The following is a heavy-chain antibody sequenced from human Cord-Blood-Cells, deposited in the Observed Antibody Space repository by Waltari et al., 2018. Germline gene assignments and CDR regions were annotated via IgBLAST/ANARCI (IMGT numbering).Heavy chain of an antibody. D-gene: IGHD6-13*01. CDR2: INHSGST. CDR1: GGSFSGYY. Sequence: QVQLQQWGAGLLKPSETLSLTCAVYGGSFSGYYWSWIRQPPGKGLEWIGEINHSGSTHYNPTLKSRVTISVDTSKNQFSLKLSSVTAADTAVYYCARAPVRIAAADDGFDYWGQGTLVTVSS. J-gene: IGHJ4*02. V-gene: IGHV4-34*01. CDR3: ARAPVRIAAADDGFDY.